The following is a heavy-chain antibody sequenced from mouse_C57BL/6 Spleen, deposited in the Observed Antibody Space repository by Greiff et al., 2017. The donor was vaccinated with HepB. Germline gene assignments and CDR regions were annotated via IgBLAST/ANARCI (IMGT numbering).Heavy chain of an antibody. CDR2: IYPGNSDT. Sequence: DVKLQESGTVLPRPGASVKMSCKTSGYTFTSYWMHWVKQRPGQGLEWIGAIYPGNSDTSYNQKFKGKAKLTAVTSASTAYMELSSLTNEDSAVYYCTRGCPYGSSSPYWYFDVWGTGTTVTVSS. V-gene: IGHV1-5*01. J-gene: IGHJ1*03. D-gene: IGHD1-1*01. CDR1: GYTFTSYW. CDR3: TRGCPYGSSSPYWYFDV.